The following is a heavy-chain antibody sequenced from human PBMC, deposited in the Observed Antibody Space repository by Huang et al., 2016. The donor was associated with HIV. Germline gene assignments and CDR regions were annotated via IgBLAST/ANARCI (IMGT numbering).Heavy chain of an antibody. D-gene: IGHD3-22*01. CDR3: AREPRPKTYYESTAHYYGQPFDI. CDR2: IYSSGTT. V-gene: IGHV4-4*07. CDR1: GGSVRNFC. J-gene: IGHJ3*02. Sequence: QVRLQQSGPGLVKPSETLSLTCTVSGGSVRNFCWSWIRQPTGKGLEFVGRIYSSGTTNHNPSRRSRVTMSIDTSKNQFSRRLNSVTAADTAVYYCAREPRPKTYYESTAHYYGQPFDIWGQGTMVTVFS.